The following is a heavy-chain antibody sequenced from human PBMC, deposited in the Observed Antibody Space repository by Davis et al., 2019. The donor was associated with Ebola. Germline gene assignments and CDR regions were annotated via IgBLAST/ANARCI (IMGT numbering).Heavy chain of an antibody. D-gene: IGHD1-26*01. CDR2: IYPGDSDT. CDR1: GYSFTSYW. Sequence: PGGSLRLSCKGSGYSFTSYWIGWVRQMPGKGPEWMGIIYPGDSDTRYSPSFQSQVTISADKSISTAYLQWSSLKASDTAMYYCARHSTRGSYYAPFDYWGQGTLVTVSS. V-gene: IGHV5-51*01. CDR3: ARHSTRGSYYAPFDY. J-gene: IGHJ4*02.